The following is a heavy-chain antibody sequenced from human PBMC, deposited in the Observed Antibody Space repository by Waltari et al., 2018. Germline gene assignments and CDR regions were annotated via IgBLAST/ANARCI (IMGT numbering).Heavy chain of an antibody. Sequence: QDHLVESGGGVVPPGTSLRLSCAASASTLFTSGIHWVRQAPGKVVECVSIISYDGSNKLYRNSVRGRFTIARDNSKKTVYLQMNSLRVEDTAVYYCARDKSFITTGAFDMWGQGTMVTVSS. V-gene: IGHV3-30*03. CDR2: ISYDGSNK. J-gene: IGHJ3*02. CDR3: ARDKSFITTGAFDM. CDR1: ASTLFTSG. D-gene: IGHD3-22*01.